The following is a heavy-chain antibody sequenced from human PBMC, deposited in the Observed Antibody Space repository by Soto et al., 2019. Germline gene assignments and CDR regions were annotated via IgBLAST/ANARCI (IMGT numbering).Heavy chain of an antibody. CDR3: ARDKERITIFGVVYGMDV. CDR2: IIPIFGTA. Sequence: SVKVSCKASGGTFSSYAISWVRQAPGQGLEWMGGIIPIFGTANYAQKFQGRVTITADKSTSTAYMELSSLRSEDTAVYYCARDKERITIFGVVYGMDVWGQGTTVTVSS. CDR1: GGTFSSYA. D-gene: IGHD3-3*01. V-gene: IGHV1-69*06. J-gene: IGHJ6*02.